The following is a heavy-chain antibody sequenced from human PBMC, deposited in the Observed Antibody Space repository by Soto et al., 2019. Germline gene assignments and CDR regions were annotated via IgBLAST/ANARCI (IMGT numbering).Heavy chain of an antibody. J-gene: IGHJ6*03. CDR2: IWYDGSNK. Sequence: GGSLRLSCAASGFTFSSYGMHWVRQAPGKGLEWVAVIWYDGSNKYYADSVKGRFTISRDNSKNTLYLQMNSLRAEDTAVYYCARDSGTGYDILTGYVNLYYYYYMDVWGKGTTVTVSS. V-gene: IGHV3-33*01. D-gene: IGHD3-9*01. CDR1: GFTFSSYG. CDR3: ARDSGTGYDILTGYVNLYYYYYMDV.